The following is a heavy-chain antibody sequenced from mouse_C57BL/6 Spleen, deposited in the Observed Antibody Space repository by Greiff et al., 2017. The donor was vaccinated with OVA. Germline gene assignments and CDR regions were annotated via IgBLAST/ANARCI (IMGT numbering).Heavy chain of an antibody. Sequence: QVQLQQPGAELVKPGASVKLSCKASGYTFTSYWMHWVKQRPGQGLEWIGMIHPNSGSTNYNEKFKSKATLTVDKSSSTAYMQLSSLTSEDSAVYYGANYDYEGYAMDYWGQGTSVTVSS. CDR1: GYTFTSYW. CDR3: ANYDYEGYAMDY. CDR2: IHPNSGST. V-gene: IGHV1-64*01. J-gene: IGHJ4*01. D-gene: IGHD2-4*01.